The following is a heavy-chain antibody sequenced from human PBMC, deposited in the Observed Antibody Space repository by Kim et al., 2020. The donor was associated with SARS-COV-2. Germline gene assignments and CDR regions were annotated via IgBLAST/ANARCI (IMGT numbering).Heavy chain of an antibody. V-gene: IGHV4-59*09. J-gene: IGHJ5*02. CDR3: ARGGSGPNWFDP. D-gene: IGHD3-10*01. Sequence: NTNPSLKRRVTLSLDTSKNRFSLKWGSVTAAETAVYYCARGGSGPNWFDPWGQGTLVTVSS.